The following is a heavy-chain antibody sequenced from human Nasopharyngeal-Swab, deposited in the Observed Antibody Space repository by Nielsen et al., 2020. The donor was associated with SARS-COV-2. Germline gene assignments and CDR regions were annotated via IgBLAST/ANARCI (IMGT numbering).Heavy chain of an antibody. V-gene: IGHV3-13*01. D-gene: IGHD4-23*01. J-gene: IGHJ6*02. Sequence: GGSLRLSCAASGFTFSSYDMHWVRQAPGKGLEWVSAIVTAGDTYYPGSVKGRFTISRENAKNSLYLQMNSLRAGDTAVYYCARAHYGGTYYYYDGMDVWGQGTTVTVAS. CDR1: GFTFSSYD. CDR3: ARAHYGGTYYYYDGMDV. CDR2: IVTAGDT.